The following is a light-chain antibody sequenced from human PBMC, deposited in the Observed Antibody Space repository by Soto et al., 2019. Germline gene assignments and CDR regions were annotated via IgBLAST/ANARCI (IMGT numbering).Light chain of an antibody. CDR1: QSVSSSH. Sequence: EIVLTQYPGTLSLSPGERGTLSCRASQSVSSSHLAWYQQKPGQAPRLLIYGASSRATGIPDRFSGRGSGTDFSLTISRLEPEYFAVYYCQQYGSSPWTFGQGTKVEVK. CDR3: QQYGSSPWT. V-gene: IGKV3-20*01. CDR2: GAS. J-gene: IGKJ1*01.